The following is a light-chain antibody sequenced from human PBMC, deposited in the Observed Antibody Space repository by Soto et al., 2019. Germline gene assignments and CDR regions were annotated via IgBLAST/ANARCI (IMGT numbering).Light chain of an antibody. V-gene: IGLV2-8*01. Sequence: QSVLTQPPSVSGAPGQRVTISCTGSSSDVGRYDYVSWYRQEPGKAPKLIIYEVSKRPSGVPDRFSGSKSGTTASLTVSGLQAEDEANYYCCSYTGSNTLVVFGGGTKLTVL. J-gene: IGLJ2*01. CDR3: CSYTGSNTLVV. CDR1: SSDVGRYDY. CDR2: EVS.